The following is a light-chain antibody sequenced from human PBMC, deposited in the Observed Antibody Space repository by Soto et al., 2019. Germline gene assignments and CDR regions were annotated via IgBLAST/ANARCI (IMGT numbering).Light chain of an antibody. V-gene: IGLV2-14*01. CDR3: RSYTNGSTLVL. J-gene: IGLJ2*01. Sequence: QSALTQPASVSGSPGQSITISCTGTSSDDGGYNFVSWYQHHPGTAPKLVTYEVSNRPSGVSNRFSASKSGNTASLTIFGRQAEDDAYYYYRSYTNGSTLVLFGGGTKLTVL. CDR2: EVS. CDR1: SSDDGGYNF.